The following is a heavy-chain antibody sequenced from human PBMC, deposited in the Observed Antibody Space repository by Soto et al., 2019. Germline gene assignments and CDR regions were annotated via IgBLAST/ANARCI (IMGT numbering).Heavy chain of an antibody. V-gene: IGHV3-33*01. D-gene: IGHD6-13*01. CDR2: IWYDGSEK. J-gene: IGHJ4*02. Sequence: QVLLVESGGGVVKPGRSLRLSCTTSGFTFSTYGMHWVRQAPGKGLEWVAVIWYDGSEKFYADSVKGRFTISRDNSRNTLFLEMNSLRAEDTAVYYCATGRPAAGMRPFDYWGQGRLVTVSS. CDR1: GFTFSTYG. CDR3: ATGRPAAGMRPFDY.